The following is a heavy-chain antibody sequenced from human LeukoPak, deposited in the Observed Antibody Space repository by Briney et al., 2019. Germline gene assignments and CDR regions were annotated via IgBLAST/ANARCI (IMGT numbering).Heavy chain of an antibody. D-gene: IGHD1-20*01. Sequence: PGGSLRLSCAPSGFTFNNYVISWVRQAPGKGLEWVSAWIDSDGSTYYADSVKGRFTVSRDNSQTTVYLQMTRLRAYYTAVYYWAEDREFRWLITIFDYWGPGTLVTVSS. CDR2: WIDSDGST. J-gene: IGHJ4*02. V-gene: IGHV3-23*01. CDR3: AEDREFRWLITIFDY. CDR1: GFTFNNYV.